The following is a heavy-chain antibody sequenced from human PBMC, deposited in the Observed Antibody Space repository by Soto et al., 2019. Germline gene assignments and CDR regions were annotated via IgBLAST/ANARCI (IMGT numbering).Heavy chain of an antibody. CDR3: ARVIYCRTAGCSNWFDP. V-gene: IGHV4-30-4*01. CDR2: IYYSGST. D-gene: IGHD2-2*01. J-gene: IGHJ5*02. CDR1: DDSITSGDYY. Sequence: SETLSLTCSVSDDSITSGDYYWCWIRHAPGKGLEWIGYIYYSGSTYYSPSLKSRLTISMDTSKNQFSLKLTSVTAADTAVYYCARVIYCRTAGCSNWFDPWGQGTLVTVSS.